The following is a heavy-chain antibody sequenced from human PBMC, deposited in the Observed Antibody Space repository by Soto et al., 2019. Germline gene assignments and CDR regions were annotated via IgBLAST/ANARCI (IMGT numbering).Heavy chain of an antibody. CDR3: ARVGYDHTFDY. V-gene: IGHV4-30-2*01. Sequence: TLSLTCAVSGGSISSGGYSWSWIRQPPGKGLEWIGYIYHSGSTYYNPSLKSRVTISVDRSKNQFSLKLSSVTAADTAVYYCARVGYDHTFDYWGQGTLVTVSS. J-gene: IGHJ4*02. D-gene: IGHD3-22*01. CDR1: GGSISSGGYS. CDR2: IYHSGST.